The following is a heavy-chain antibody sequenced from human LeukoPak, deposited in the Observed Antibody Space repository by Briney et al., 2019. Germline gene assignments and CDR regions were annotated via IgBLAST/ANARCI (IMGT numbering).Heavy chain of an antibody. CDR1: GGSISSYY. CDR2: VFDSGST. CDR3: ARLYQQSKWKYYYYYMDV. Sequence: SSETLSLTCTVSGGSISSYYWSWIRQPPGGGLEWIGYVFDSGSTNYNPSLKSRVTISVDTSTKQFSLRLSSVTAADTAVYYCARLYQQSKWKYYYYYMDVWGKGTAVTVSS. D-gene: IGHD1-1*01. J-gene: IGHJ6*03. V-gene: IGHV4-59*01.